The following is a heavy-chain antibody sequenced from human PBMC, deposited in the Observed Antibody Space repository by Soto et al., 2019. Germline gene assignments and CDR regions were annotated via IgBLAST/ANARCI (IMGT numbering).Heavy chain of an antibody. J-gene: IGHJ5*02. CDR1: GFTFSSYG. Sequence: XGSLRLSCAAAGFTFSSYGMHWVRQAPGKGLDWVAVISYDGSNKYYADSVKGRFTISRDNSKNTLYLQMNSLRAEDTAVYYCAKVRDSSSSNWFDHWGQGSLVTVSS. D-gene: IGHD6-6*01. CDR2: ISYDGSNK. CDR3: AKVRDSSSSNWFDH. V-gene: IGHV3-30*18.